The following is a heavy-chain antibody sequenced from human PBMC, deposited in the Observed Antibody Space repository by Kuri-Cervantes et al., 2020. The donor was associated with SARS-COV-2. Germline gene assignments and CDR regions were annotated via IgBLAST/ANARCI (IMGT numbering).Heavy chain of an antibody. V-gene: IGHV4-34*01. J-gene: IGHJ5*02. CDR3: ASVDDFWSGRNWFDP. Sequence: SETLSLTCAVYGGSFSGYYWSWIRQPPGKGLEWIGEINHSGSTNYNPSFKSRVTISVDTSRNQFSLKLSSVTAADTAVYYCASVDDFWSGRNWFDPWGQGTLVTVSS. D-gene: IGHD3-3*01. CDR1: GGSFSGYY. CDR2: INHSGST.